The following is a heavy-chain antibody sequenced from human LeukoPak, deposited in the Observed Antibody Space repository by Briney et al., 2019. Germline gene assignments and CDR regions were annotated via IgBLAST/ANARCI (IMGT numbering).Heavy chain of an antibody. V-gene: IGHV3-48*01. CDR1: GFTFSSYS. Sequence: GGSLRLSCAASGFTFSSYSMNWVRQAPGKGLEWVSYISSSSSTIYYADSVKGRFTISRDNAKNSLYLQMNSLRAEDTAVYYCARAPSYYDILTSYYRLYYFDYWGQGTLVTVSS. D-gene: IGHD3-9*01. J-gene: IGHJ4*02. CDR2: ISSSSSTI. CDR3: ARAPSYYDILTSYYRLYYFDY.